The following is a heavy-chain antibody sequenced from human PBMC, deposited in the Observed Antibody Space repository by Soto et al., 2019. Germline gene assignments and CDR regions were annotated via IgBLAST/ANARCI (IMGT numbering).Heavy chain of an antibody. CDR2: IYYSGST. J-gene: IGHJ4*02. CDR1: GGSISSGGYY. CDR3: ARHYNSGSYPLDC. D-gene: IGHD3-10*01. V-gene: IGHV4-31*03. Sequence: PSETLSLTCTVSGGSISSGGYYWSWIRQHPGKGLEWIGYIYYSGSTYYNPSLKSRVTMSVDASRNQFSLKLNSVTAADTAVYFCARHYNSGSYPLDCWGQGTLVTVSS.